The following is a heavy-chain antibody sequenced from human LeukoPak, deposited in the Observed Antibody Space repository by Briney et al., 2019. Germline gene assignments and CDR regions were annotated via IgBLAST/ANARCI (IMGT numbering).Heavy chain of an antibody. CDR1: GFTFSSYA. CDR3: ARAPYCGGDCYSGVDAFDI. Sequence: GGSLRLSCAASGFTFSSYAMSWVRQAPGKGLEWVSAISGSGGSTYYADSVKGRFTISRDNAKNSLYLQMNSLRAEDTAVYYCARAPYCGGDCYSGVDAFDIWGQGTMVTVSS. CDR2: ISGSGGST. V-gene: IGHV3-23*01. J-gene: IGHJ3*02. D-gene: IGHD2-21*02.